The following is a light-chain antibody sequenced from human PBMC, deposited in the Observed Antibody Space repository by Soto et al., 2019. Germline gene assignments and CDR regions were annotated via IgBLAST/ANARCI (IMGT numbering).Light chain of an antibody. CDR3: TSYAATNTLL. J-gene: IGLJ1*01. CDR1: SSDVGSYDY. V-gene: IGLV2-14*01. Sequence: QSVLTQPASVSGSPGQSVSISCTGSSSDVGSYDYVSWYLHHPGNAPKLLIYEVSNRPSGVSDRFSGSKSGDTASLSISGLQAEDEGDYYCTSYAATNTLLFGTGTKLTVL. CDR2: EVS.